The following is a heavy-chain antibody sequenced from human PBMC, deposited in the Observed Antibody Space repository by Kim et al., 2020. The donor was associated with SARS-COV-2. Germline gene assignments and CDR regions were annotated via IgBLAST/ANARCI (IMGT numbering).Heavy chain of an antibody. CDR3: TTVRFLCTSSWRD. Sequence: GGSLRLSCVGSGFSFNNAWMTWVRQTPGKGLEWVGRIRSKTDGGTTDYATPVRGRFTIPRDYSKNTLYLQMNSLKTEDTAVYYCTTVRFLCTSSWRDWGHGAL. J-gene: IGHJ4*03. CDR1: GFSFNNAW. D-gene: IGHD2-2*01. CDR2: IRSKTDGGTT. V-gene: IGHV3-15*01.